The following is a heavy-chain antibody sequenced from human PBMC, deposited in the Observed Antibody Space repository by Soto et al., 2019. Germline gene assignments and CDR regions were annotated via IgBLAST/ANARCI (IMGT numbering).Heavy chain of an antibody. D-gene: IGHD3-3*01. CDR3: ARVRRITIFGVVIPLSYGMDV. CDR2: INHSGST. CDR1: GGSFSGYY. Sequence: PSETLSLTCAVYGGSFSGYYWSWIRQPPGKGLEWIGEINHSGSTNYNPSLKSRVTISVDTSKNQFSLKLSSVTAADTAVYYCARVRRITIFGVVIPLSYGMDVWGQGTTVTVSS. J-gene: IGHJ6*02. V-gene: IGHV4-34*01.